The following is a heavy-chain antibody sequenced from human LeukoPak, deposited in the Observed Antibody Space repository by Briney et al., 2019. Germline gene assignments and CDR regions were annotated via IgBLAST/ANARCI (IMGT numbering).Heavy chain of an antibody. V-gene: IGHV4-4*07. CDR1: GVTISGYY. J-gene: IGHJ5*01. Sequence: SETLTLTCTASGVTISGYYRSWIRQPAGKGPEWMGLINTSGTTGYEPSLKSRVTMSVDTFKNQFSLKMTSVTAADTAVYYCARGLSASYDVNWFDSWGQGTLVTVSS. CDR2: INTSGTT. CDR3: ARGLSASYDVNWFDS. D-gene: IGHD1-1*01.